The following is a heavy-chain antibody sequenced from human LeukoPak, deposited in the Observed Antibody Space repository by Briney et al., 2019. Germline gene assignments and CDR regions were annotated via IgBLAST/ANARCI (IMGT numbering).Heavy chain of an antibody. CDR3: ATGTSGVY. Sequence: GGTLRLSCAASGFTFSSYAMHWVRRAPGKGLEWVAVISYDGSNKYYADSVKGRFTISRDNSKNTLYLQMNSLRAEDTAVYYCATGTSGVYWGQGTLVTVSS. CDR2: ISYDGSNK. CDR1: GFTFSSYA. D-gene: IGHD2-8*01. V-gene: IGHV3-30-3*01. J-gene: IGHJ4*02.